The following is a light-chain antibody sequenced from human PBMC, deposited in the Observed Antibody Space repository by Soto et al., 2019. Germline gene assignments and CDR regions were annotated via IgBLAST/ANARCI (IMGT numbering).Light chain of an antibody. Sequence: QSALTQPPSVSGSPGQSVTISCTGTSSDVGSYNRVSWYQQPPGTAPKLMIYEVSNRPSGVPDRFSGSKSGNTASLTISGLQAADEADYYCSSYTSSSTLVVFGGGTKLTVL. J-gene: IGLJ2*01. CDR2: EVS. CDR1: SSDVGSYNR. CDR3: SSYTSSSTLVV. V-gene: IGLV2-18*02.